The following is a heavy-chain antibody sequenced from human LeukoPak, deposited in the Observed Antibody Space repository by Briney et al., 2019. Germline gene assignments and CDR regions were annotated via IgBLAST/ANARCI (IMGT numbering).Heavy chain of an antibody. CDR1: GFTFSSYW. J-gene: IGHJ5*02. V-gene: IGHV3-7*01. CDR2: IKQDGSEK. D-gene: IGHD4-23*01. CDR3: AREGPTTVVADWFDP. Sequence: GGSLRLSCAASGFTFSSYWMSWVRQAPGKGLEWVANIKQDGSEKYYVDSVKGRFTISRDNAKNSLYLQMNSLRAEDTAVYYCAREGPTTVVADWFDPWGQGTLVTVSS.